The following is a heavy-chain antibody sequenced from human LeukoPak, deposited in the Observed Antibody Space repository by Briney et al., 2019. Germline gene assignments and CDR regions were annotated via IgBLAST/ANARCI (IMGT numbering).Heavy chain of an antibody. V-gene: IGHV1-8*01. D-gene: IGHD3-3*01. J-gene: IGHJ3*02. CDR1: GYTFTSYD. CDR2: MNPNSGNT. CDR3: ARERITIFGVVIQDPDAFDI. Sequence: ASVKVSCKASGYTFTSYDINWVRQATGQGLEWMGWMNPNSGNTGYAQKFQGRVTMTTDTSTSTAYMELRSLRSDDTAVYYCARERITIFGVVIQDPDAFDIWGQGTMVTVSS.